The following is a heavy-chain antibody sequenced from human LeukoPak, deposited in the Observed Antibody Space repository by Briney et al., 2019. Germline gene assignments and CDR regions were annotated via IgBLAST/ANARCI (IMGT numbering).Heavy chain of an antibody. Sequence: GGSLRLSCAASGFTFSSYWMSWVRQAPGKGLEWVANIKQDGSEKYYVDSVKGRFTISRDNAKNSLYLQMNSLRAEDTAVYYCARFYTYYDFWSGYYYFDYWGQGTLVTVSS. CDR3: ARFYTYYDFWSGYYYFDY. J-gene: IGHJ4*02. V-gene: IGHV3-7*01. CDR1: GFTFSSYW. CDR2: IKQDGSEK. D-gene: IGHD3-3*01.